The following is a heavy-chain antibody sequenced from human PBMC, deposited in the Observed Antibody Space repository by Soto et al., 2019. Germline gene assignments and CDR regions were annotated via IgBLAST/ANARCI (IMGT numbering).Heavy chain of an antibody. J-gene: IGHJ6*02. Sequence: SETLSLTCTVSGGSISSGGYYWSWILQHPGKGLEWIGYIYYSGSTYYNPSLKSRVTISVDTSKNQFSLKLSSVTAADTAVYYCANVGRVTTVKNKRDYYYYGMDVWGQGTTVSVSS. CDR1: GGSISSGGYY. CDR2: IYYSGST. V-gene: IGHV4-39*01. CDR3: ANVGRVTTVKNKRDYYYYGMDV. D-gene: IGHD4-4*01.